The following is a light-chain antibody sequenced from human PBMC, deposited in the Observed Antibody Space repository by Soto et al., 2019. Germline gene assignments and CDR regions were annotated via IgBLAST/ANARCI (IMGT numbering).Light chain of an antibody. CDR1: QIVCNSTNNEIY. J-gene: IGKJ5*01. Sequence: DILMTRHPDSLAVSLGERPSINCKSSQIVCNSTNNEIYLSWYQQKPGKDPQLLIYAASSFQSGVRSRFSGSGSGTDFTLTISSLQPEEFATYYWLQSYSTRTVGQGTRREIK. V-gene: IGKV1-39*01. CDR3: LQSYSTRT. CDR2: AAS.